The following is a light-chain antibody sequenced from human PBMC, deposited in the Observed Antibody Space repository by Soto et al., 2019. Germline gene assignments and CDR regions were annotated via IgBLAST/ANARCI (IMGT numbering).Light chain of an antibody. V-gene: IGKV3-15*01. Sequence: EIVMTQSPVTLSVSPGERATLSCRASQSVSSNLAWYQQKPGQAPRLLIYGASTRATGIPDRFSGSGSGTEFTLTISSLQSADSAVYYCQQCTNWPRTFGQGTKVEIK. J-gene: IGKJ1*01. CDR1: QSVSSN. CDR2: GAS. CDR3: QQCTNWPRT.